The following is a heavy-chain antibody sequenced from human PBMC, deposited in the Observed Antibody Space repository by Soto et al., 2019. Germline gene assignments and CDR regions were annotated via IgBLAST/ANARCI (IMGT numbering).Heavy chain of an antibody. Sequence: SETLSLTCTVSGASITFGGYSWSWIRQTPGKGLEWIGYINHLETTFYNPSFESRLTLSIDRAKNQFSLKLHSMSAADRAVYFCAKGGGSDSFDYWGQGILVTVSS. J-gene: IGHJ4*02. V-gene: IGHV4-30-2*01. CDR2: INHLETT. CDR1: GASITFGGYS. D-gene: IGHD1-26*01. CDR3: AKGGGSDSFDY.